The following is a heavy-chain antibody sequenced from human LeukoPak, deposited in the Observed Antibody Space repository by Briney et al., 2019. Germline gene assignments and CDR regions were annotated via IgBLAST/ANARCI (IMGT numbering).Heavy chain of an antibody. Sequence: GESLKISCKGSGYRFTSYWISWVRQMPGKGLEWMGRIDPSDSYTNYSPSFQGHVTISADKSITTAYLQWSSLKASDTAMYYCARGTQTGYISGWHGEGGRGTPVTVS. J-gene: IGHJ4*02. CDR2: IDPSDSYT. CDR3: ARGTQTGYISGWHGE. CDR1: GYRFTSYW. D-gene: IGHD6-19*01. V-gene: IGHV5-10-1*01.